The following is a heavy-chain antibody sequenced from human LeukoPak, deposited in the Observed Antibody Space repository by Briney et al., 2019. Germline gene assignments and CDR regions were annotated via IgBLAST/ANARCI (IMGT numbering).Heavy chain of an antibody. CDR2: IAYDGSNK. D-gene: IGHD6-19*01. CDR1: GFTFSSFG. Sequence: GRSLRLSCAASGFTFSSFGMHWVRQAPGKGLEWVALIAYDGSNKFYTDSVKGRFTISRDNSRSTLYLQMSSLRAEDTALYYCAKEGLISGWMYHFDHWGQGTLVTVSS. J-gene: IGHJ4*01. V-gene: IGHV3-30*18. CDR3: AKEGLISGWMYHFDH.